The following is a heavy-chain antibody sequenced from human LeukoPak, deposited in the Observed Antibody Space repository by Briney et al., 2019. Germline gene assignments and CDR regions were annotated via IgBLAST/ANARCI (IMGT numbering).Heavy chain of an antibody. Sequence: PGGSLRLSCAASGFSFNAYSMNWVRQAPGKGLEWVSYINIGSSAMYYADSVKGRFTISRDNAKNSLYLQMNSLRAEDTAVYYCARGVRYFDWTHETHASFDYWGQGTLVTVSS. J-gene: IGHJ4*02. CDR3: ARGVRYFDWTHETHASFDY. CDR2: INIGSSAM. CDR1: GFSFNAYS. D-gene: IGHD3-9*01. V-gene: IGHV3-48*01.